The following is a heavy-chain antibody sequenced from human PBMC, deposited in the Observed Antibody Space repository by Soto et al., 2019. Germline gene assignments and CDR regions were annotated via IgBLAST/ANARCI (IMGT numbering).Heavy chain of an antibody. D-gene: IGHD2-2*01. V-gene: IGHV4-59*01. CDR1: GGSISSYY. CDR2: IYYSGST. Sequence: SETLSLICTVSGGSISSYYWSWIRQPPGKGLEWIGYIYYSGSTNYNPSLKSRVTISVDTSKNQFSLKLSSVTAADTAVYYCARGALGYCSSTSCYAAEGYYYYYYMDVWGKGTTVTVSS. J-gene: IGHJ6*03. CDR3: ARGALGYCSSTSCYAAEGYYYYYYMDV.